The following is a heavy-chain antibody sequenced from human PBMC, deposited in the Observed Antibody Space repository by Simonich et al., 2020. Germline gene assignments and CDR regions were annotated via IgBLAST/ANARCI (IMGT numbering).Heavy chain of an antibody. Sequence: QVQLVESGGGVVQPGRSLRLSCAASGFTVSSYAMHWVRQATGKGVEWVEVISYDGSNKYYADSVKGRFTISRDNSKNTLYLQMNSLRAEDTAVYYCARDAGGSGSYYYYYYYMDVWGKGTTVTVSS. CDR1: GFTVSSYA. J-gene: IGHJ6*03. V-gene: IGHV3-30*07. CDR3: ARDAGGSGSYYYYYYYMDV. CDR2: ISYDGSNK. D-gene: IGHD3-10*01.